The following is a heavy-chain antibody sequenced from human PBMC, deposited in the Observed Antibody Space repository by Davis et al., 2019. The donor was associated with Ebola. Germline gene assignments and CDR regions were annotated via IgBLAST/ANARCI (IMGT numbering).Heavy chain of an antibody. CDR3: AKGWVRVAALLFDY. CDR1: GFNFRSYG. D-gene: IGHD6-6*01. Sequence: PGGSLRLSCAASGFNFRSYGMHWVRQAPDKGLEWVAVIWYDGSRKYYGDSVKGRFTISRDNSNNLLYLQMNSLRAEDTAVYYCAKGWVRVAALLFDYWGQGTLVTVSS. CDR2: IWYDGSRK. V-gene: IGHV3-33*06. J-gene: IGHJ4*02.